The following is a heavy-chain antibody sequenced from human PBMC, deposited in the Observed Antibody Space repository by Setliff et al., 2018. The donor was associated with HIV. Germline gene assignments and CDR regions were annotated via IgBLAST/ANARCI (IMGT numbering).Heavy chain of an antibody. J-gene: IGHJ4*02. CDR2: IGGSGGST. CDR1: GFSFSSYA. V-gene: IGHV3-23*01. CDR3: TKSASWDLRGWLH. Sequence: GVLKISCAANGFSFSSYAMNWVRQAPGKGLEWVSGIGGSGGSTYYADSVKGRFTMSRDYSKNMVYLQMSSLRAEDSAVYYCTKSASWDLRGWLHWGQGTPVTVSS. D-gene: IGHD6-19*01.